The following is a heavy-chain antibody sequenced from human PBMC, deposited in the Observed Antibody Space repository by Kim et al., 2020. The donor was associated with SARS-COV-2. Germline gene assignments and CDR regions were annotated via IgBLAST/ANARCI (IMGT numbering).Heavy chain of an antibody. CDR1: GGSISSYY. D-gene: IGHD5-18*01. CDR2: IYYSGST. V-gene: IGHV4-59*01. J-gene: IGHJ4*02. Sequence: SETLSLTCTVSGGSISSYYWSWIRQPPGKGLEWIGYIYYSGSTNYNPSLKSRVTISVDTSKNQFSLKLSSVTAADTAVYYCARARRGSVDTAMAYFDYWGQGTLVTVSS. CDR3: ARARRGSVDTAMAYFDY.